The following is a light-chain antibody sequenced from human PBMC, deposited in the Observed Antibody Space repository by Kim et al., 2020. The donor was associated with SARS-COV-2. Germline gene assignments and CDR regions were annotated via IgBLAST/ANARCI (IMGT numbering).Light chain of an antibody. CDR2: DKN. V-gene: IGLV3-19*01. CDR1: SLRSYY. CDR3: NSRDSSGNHWV. J-gene: IGLJ3*02. Sequence: SSELTQDPTVSVALGQTVRITCQGDSLRSYYASWYQQKPGKAPILVIYDKNNRPSGIPDRFSGSSSGNTDSLTITGAQAEDEADYYCNSRDSSGNHWVFGGGTQLTAL.